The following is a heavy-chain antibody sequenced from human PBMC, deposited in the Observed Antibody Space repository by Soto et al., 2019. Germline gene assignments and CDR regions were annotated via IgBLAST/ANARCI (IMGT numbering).Heavy chain of an antibody. Sequence: SETLSLTCTVSGGSISTYYWSWIRQPPGKGLEWIGDFYYSGSTNYNPSLKSRVTISVDTSKNQFSLKLSSVTAADTAVYYCARGGWRHIDHWGQGTLVTVSS. D-gene: IGHD3-16*01. CDR2: FYYSGST. CDR1: GGSISTYY. V-gene: IGHV4-59*08. J-gene: IGHJ4*02. CDR3: ARGGWRHIDH.